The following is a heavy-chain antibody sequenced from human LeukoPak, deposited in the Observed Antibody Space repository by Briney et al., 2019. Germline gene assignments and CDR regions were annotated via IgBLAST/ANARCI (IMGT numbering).Heavy chain of an antibody. CDR1: GFTVSSNY. CDR2: IYTGGNT. J-gene: IGHJ4*02. D-gene: IGHD3-22*01. Sequence: GGSLRLSCAASGFTVSSNYMSWVRQAPGKGLEWVSVIYTGGNTYYADSVRGRFTISRDNSKNTLYLQMNSLRAEDTAVYYCARKTDSGGQGDYWGPGTLVTVSS. V-gene: IGHV3-53*01. CDR3: ARKTDSGGQGDY.